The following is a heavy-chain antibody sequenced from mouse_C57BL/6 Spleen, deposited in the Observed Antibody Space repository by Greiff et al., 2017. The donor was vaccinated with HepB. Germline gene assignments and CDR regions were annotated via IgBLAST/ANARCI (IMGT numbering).Heavy chain of an antibody. V-gene: IGHV1-52*01. D-gene: IGHD1-1*01. CDR3: AREGDYGSSSYFDV. CDR2: IDPSDSET. CDR1: GYTFTSYW. Sequence: VKLQQPGAELVRPGSSVKLSCKASGYTFTSYWMHWVKQRPIQGLEWIGNIDPSDSETHYNQKFKDKATLTVDKSSSTAYMQLSSLTSEDSAVYYWAREGDYGSSSYFDVWGTGTTVTVSS. J-gene: IGHJ1*03.